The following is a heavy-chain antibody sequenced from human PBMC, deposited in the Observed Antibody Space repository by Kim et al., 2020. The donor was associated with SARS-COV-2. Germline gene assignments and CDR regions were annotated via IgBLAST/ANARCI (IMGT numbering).Heavy chain of an antibody. D-gene: IGHD6-13*01. CDR2: ISGSGGST. CDR1: GFTFSSYA. J-gene: IGHJ4*02. Sequence: GGSLRLSCAASGFTFSSYAMSWVRQAPGKGLEWVSAISGSGGSTYYADSVKGRFTISRDNSKNTLYLQMNSLRVEDTAVYYCAKDLYRYIAAAVPFDYWGQGTLVTVSS. V-gene: IGHV3-23*01. CDR3: AKDLYRYIAAAVPFDY.